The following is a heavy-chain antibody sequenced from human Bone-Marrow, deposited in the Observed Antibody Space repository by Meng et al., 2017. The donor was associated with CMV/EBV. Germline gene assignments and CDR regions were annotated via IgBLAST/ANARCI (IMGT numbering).Heavy chain of an antibody. Sequence: GESLKISCTASGFTFGDYAMSWVRQAPGKGLEWVGFIRSNDYGGTTEYAAYVKGRFTISRDDSKNIAYLQMNNLKTEDTAVYYCTREYSNLFRLDYFDYWGQGTLVTVSS. D-gene: IGHD6-13*01. CDR2: IRSNDYGGTT. J-gene: IGHJ4*02. CDR3: TREYSNLFRLDYFDY. V-gene: IGHV3-49*04. CDR1: GFTFGDYA.